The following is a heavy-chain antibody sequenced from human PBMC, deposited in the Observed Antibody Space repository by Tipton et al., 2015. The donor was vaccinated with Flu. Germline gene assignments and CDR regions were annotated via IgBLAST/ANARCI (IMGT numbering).Heavy chain of an antibody. CDR1: GGSMSSYY. CDR3: ARGSGSGTYVVFDN. D-gene: IGHD3-10*01. Sequence: TLSLTCTVAGGSMSSYYWSWIRQPAGKGLEWIGSMYTSGSTYYNPSLKSRVTMSVDTSKKQFSLNLSSVTAADTAVYYCARGSGSGTYVVFDNWGQGALVTVSS. J-gene: IGHJ4*02. V-gene: IGHV4-4*07. CDR2: MYTSGST.